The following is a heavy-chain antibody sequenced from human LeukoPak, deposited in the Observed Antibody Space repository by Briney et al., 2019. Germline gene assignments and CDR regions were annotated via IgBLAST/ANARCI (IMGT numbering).Heavy chain of an antibody. CDR3: ARDTRLYVVPAADDYYYMDV. D-gene: IGHD2-2*01. V-gene: IGHV1-18*01. Sequence: ASVKVSCKASGDTFTSYAISWVRQAPGQGLEWMGWISAYNGTTNYAQKLQGRVTITTDASTSTAYMELRSLRSDDTAVYYCARDTRLYVVPAADDYYYMDVWGKGTTVTVSS. CDR1: GDTFTSYA. J-gene: IGHJ6*03. CDR2: ISAYNGTT.